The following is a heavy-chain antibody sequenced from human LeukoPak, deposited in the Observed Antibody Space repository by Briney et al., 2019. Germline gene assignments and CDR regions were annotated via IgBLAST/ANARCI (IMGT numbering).Heavy chain of an antibody. V-gene: IGHV4-59*08. D-gene: IGHD7-27*01. CDR1: GGSISSYY. CDR3: ARRQVTGAGGPASNSVFDY. J-gene: IGHJ4*02. Sequence: PSETLSLTCTVSGGSISSYYWSWIRQPPGKGLEWIGYIYYSGSTNYNPSLKSRVTISVDTSKNQFSLKLSSVTAADTAVYYCARRQVTGAGGPASNSVFDYWGQGTLVTVSS. CDR2: IYYSGST.